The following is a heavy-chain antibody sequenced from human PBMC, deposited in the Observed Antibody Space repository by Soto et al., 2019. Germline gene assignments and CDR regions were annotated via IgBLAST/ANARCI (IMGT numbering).Heavy chain of an antibody. D-gene: IGHD4-17*01. V-gene: IGHV3-30*04. J-gene: IGHJ3*02. CDR1: GFTFSNYA. Sequence: QVQLVESGGGVVQPGRSLRLSCPASGFTFSNYAMHWVRQAPGKGLEWAAVISYDGRSKYYADSVKGRFTISRDNSKNTLYLQVNSLGAEDTAVYYCAKDVNYGDYFSYAFDIWGQGTMVTVSS. CDR3: AKDVNYGDYFSYAFDI. CDR2: ISYDGRSK.